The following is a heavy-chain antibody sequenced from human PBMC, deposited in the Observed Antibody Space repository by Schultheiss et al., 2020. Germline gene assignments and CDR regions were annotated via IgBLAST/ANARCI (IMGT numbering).Heavy chain of an antibody. V-gene: IGHV1-18*04. CDR2: ISAYNGNT. J-gene: IGHJ6*03. D-gene: IGHD3-3*01. CDR3: ARVSTYDFWSGYITDYYYYYYMDV. Sequence: GASLKISCKASGYTFTSYGISWVRQAPGQGLEWMGWISAYNGNTNYAQKLQGRVTMTTDTSTSTAYMELRSLRSDDTAVYYCARVSTYDFWSGYITDYYYYYYMDVWGKGTTVTVSS. CDR1: GYTFTSYG.